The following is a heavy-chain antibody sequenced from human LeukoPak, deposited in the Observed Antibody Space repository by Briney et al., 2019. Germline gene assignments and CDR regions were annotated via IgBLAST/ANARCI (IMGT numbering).Heavy chain of an antibody. CDR1: GFTFSSYS. J-gene: IGHJ6*03. Sequence: GGSLRLSCAASGFTFSSYSMNWVRQAPGKGLEWVSSISSSSSYIYYADSVKGRFTISRDNAKNSLYLQMNSLRAEDTAAYYCARGQIPFYYYMDVWGKGTTVTVSS. CDR3: ARGQIPFYYYMDV. CDR2: ISSSSSYI. D-gene: IGHD2-2*02. V-gene: IGHV3-21*01.